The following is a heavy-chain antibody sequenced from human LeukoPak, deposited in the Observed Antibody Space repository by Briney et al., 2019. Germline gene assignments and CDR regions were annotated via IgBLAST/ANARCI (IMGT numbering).Heavy chain of an antibody. V-gene: IGHV4-59*01. D-gene: IGHD4-23*01. J-gene: IGHJ1*01. Sequence: SETLSLTCTVSGGSISSYYWSWIRQPPGKGLEWIGYIHYSGFSNYNPSLKSRVTISVDTSKNQFSLKLSFVTAADTAVYYCARDLHGGNSGLGYWGQGTLVTVSS. CDR3: ARDLHGGNSGLGY. CDR1: GGSISSYY. CDR2: IHYSGFS.